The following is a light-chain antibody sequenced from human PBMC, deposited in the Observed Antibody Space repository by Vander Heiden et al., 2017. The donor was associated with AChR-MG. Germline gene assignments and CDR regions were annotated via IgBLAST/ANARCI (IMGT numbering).Light chain of an antibody. CDR1: NIGSKS. V-gene: IGLV3-21*04. Sequence: SYVLTQTPSVSVAPGQTATIPCGGDNIGSKSVHWYQQRPGQAPAVVLYYDSARPSGIPERFSGSNSGNTATLTISSVDDGDEADYYCQVWDRITDHYVFGPGTKVTVL. CDR3: QVWDRITDHYV. J-gene: IGLJ1*01. CDR2: YDS.